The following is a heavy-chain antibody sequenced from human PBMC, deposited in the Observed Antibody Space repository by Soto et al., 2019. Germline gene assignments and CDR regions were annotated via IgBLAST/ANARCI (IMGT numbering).Heavy chain of an antibody. CDR3: AREGADILTGYWYFDL. V-gene: IGHV4-31*03. J-gene: IGHJ2*01. CDR1: GGSISSGGYY. Sequence: PSETLSLTCTVSGGSISSGGYYWSWIRQHPGKGLEWIGYIYYSGSTYYNPSLKSRVTISVDTSKNQFSLKLSSVTAADTAVYYCAREGADILTGYWYFDLWGRGTLVTVSS. CDR2: IYYSGST. D-gene: IGHD3-9*01.